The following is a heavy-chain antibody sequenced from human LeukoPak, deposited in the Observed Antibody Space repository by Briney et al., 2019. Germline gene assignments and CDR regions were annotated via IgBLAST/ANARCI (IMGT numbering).Heavy chain of an antibody. D-gene: IGHD5-12*01. V-gene: IGHV3-23*01. CDR1: GFTFSSYA. CDR3: AKGPDDVDIVATTSDY. Sequence: GGSLRLSCAASGFTFSSYAMSWVRQAPGKGLEWVSAISGSGGSTYYADSVKGRFTISRDNSKNTLYLQMSSLRAEDTAVYYCAKGPDDVDIVATTSDYWGQGTLVTVSS. CDR2: ISGSGGST. J-gene: IGHJ4*02.